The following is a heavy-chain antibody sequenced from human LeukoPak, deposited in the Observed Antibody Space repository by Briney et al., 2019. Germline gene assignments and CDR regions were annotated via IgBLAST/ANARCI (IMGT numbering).Heavy chain of an antibody. CDR1: GFTVSSNQ. V-gene: IGHV3-53*01. D-gene: IGHD5-24*01. CDR2: IYGSGST. J-gene: IGHJ4*02. Sequence: GGSLRLFCAASGFTVSSNQMTWVRQAPGKGLEWVSIIYGSGSTYYADSVKGRFTISRDNSKNMVYLQLNSLRAEDTAIFYCVQIPGGGYWGQGTLVTVSS. CDR3: VQIPGGGY.